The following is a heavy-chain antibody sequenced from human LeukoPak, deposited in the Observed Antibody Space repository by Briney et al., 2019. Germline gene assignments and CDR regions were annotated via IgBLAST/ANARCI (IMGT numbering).Heavy chain of an antibody. CDR1: GFTFSSYS. CDR2: ISSISSYI. Sequence: GGSLRLSCAASGFTFSSYSMNWVRQAPGKGLEWVSSISSISSYIYYADSVKGRFTISRDNDTNSLYLQMNSLRAEDTAVYYCARDRFPTYYYDSSGYTDAFDIWGQGTMVTVSS. V-gene: IGHV3-21*01. J-gene: IGHJ3*02. CDR3: ARDRFPTYYYDSSGYTDAFDI. D-gene: IGHD3-22*01.